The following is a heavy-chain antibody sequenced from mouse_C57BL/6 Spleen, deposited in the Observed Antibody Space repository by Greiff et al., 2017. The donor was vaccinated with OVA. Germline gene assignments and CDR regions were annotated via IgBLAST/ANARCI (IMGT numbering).Heavy chain of an antibody. CDR1: GYTFTSYW. V-gene: IGHV1-50*01. Sequence: QVQLQQPGAELVKPGASVKLSCKASGYTFTSYWMQWVKQRPGQGLEWIGEFAPSDSYTNYNQKFKGKAPLTVDTSSSTAYMQLSILTSEDSAVYYGARQYYGSSYGYFDVWGTGTTVTVSS. CDR3: ARQYYGSSYGYFDV. J-gene: IGHJ1*03. D-gene: IGHD1-1*01. CDR2: FAPSDSYT.